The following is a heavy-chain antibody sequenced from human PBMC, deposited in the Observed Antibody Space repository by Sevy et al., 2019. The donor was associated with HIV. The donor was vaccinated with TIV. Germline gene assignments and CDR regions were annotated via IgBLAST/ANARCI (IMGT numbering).Heavy chain of an antibody. J-gene: IGHJ4*02. CDR2: ISWNSGSI. V-gene: IGHV3-9*01. D-gene: IGHD3-16*01. CDR1: GFTFDDYA. Sequence: GGSLRLSCAASGFTFDDYAMHWVRQAPGKGLEWVSGISWNSGSIGYADSVKGRFTISRDNAKNSLYLQMNSLRAEDTALYYCAKDSPSGGFDYWGQGTLVTVSS. CDR3: AKDSPSGGFDY.